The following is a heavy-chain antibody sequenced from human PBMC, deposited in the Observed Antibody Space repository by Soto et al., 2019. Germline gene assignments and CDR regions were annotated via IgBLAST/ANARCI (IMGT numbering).Heavy chain of an antibody. CDR2: IKQDGSEK. CDR3: ASGNQYYDFWSGHFDY. Sequence: GGSLRLSCAASGFTFSSYWMSWVRQAPGKGLEWVANIKQDGSEKYYVDSVKGRFTISRDNAKNSLYLQMNSLRAEDTAVYYCASGNQYYDFWSGHFDYWGQGTLVTVSS. V-gene: IGHV3-7*01. D-gene: IGHD3-3*01. CDR1: GFTFSSYW. J-gene: IGHJ4*02.